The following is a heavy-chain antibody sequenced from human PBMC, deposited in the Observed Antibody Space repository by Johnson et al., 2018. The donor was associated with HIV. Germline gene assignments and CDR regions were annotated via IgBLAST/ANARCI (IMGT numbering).Heavy chain of an antibody. CDR3: ARELGEDDYYDCGGDAFDI. V-gene: IGHV3-30*04. J-gene: IGHJ3*02. CDR1: GFTFNTYA. CDR2: ISYDGDNK. Sequence: VQLVESGGGVVRPGGSLRLSCAASGFTFNTYAIHWVRQTPVKGLEWVAVISYDGDNKYYAASVKGRFTISRDNSKSTLYLQMNSLRPEDTAVYYCARELGEDDYYDCGGDAFDIWGQGTMVTVSS. D-gene: IGHD3-22*01.